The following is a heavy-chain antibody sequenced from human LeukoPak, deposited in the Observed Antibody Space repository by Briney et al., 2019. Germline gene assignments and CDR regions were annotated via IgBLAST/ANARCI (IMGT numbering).Heavy chain of an antibody. D-gene: IGHD3-10*01. Sequence: SETLSLTCAVYGGSFSGYYWSWIRQPPGKGLEWIGEINHSGSTNYNPSLKSRVTISVDTSKNQFSLKLSPVTAADTAVYYCARYRVVRGAHYDYWGQGTLVTVSS. CDR1: GGSFSGYY. CDR3: ARYRVVRGAHYDY. V-gene: IGHV4-34*01. J-gene: IGHJ4*02. CDR2: INHSGST.